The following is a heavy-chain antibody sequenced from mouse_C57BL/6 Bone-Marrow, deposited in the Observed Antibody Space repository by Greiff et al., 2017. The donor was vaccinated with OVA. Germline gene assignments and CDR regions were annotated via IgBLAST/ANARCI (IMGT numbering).Heavy chain of an antibody. D-gene: IGHD2-2*01. CDR3: ARALYGYDDDY. V-gene: IGHV3-6*01. CDR2: ISYDGSN. J-gene: IGHJ2*01. CDR1: GYSITSGYY. Sequence: EVKLEESGPGLVKPSQSLSLTCSVTGYSITSGYYWNWIRQFPGNKLEWMGYISYDGSNNYNPSLKNRISITRDTSKNQFFLKLNSVTTEDTATYYCARALYGYDDDYWGQGTTLTVSS.